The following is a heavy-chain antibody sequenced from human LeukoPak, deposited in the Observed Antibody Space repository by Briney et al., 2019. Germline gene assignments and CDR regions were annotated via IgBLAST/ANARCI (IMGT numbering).Heavy chain of an antibody. CDR2: ISWNSGSI. D-gene: IGHD3-22*01. CDR1: GFTFDDYA. J-gene: IGHJ4*02. Sequence: GGSLRLSCAASGFTFDDYAMPWVRQAPGKGLEWVSGISWNSGSIGYADSVKGRFTISRDNAKNSLYLQMNSLRAEDTALYYCAKERNYYDSSGGFDYWGQGTLVTVSS. CDR3: AKERNYYDSSGGFDY. V-gene: IGHV3-9*01.